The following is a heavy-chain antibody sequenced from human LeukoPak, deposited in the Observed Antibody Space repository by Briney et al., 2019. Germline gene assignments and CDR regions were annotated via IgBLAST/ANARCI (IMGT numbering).Heavy chain of an antibody. CDR1: GGTFSSYA. CDR2: IIPIFGTA. V-gene: IGHV1-69*06. CDR3: ARDPTEGYSYVYYYYGMDV. Sequence: GASVKVSCKASGGTFSSYAISWVRQAPGQGLEWMGGIIPIFGTANYAQKFQGRVTITADKSTSTAYMELSSLRSEDTAVYYCARDPTEGYSYVYYYYGMDVWGQGTAVTVSS. D-gene: IGHD5-18*01. J-gene: IGHJ6*02.